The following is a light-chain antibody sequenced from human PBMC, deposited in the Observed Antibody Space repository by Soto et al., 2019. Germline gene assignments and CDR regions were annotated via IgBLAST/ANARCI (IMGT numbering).Light chain of an antibody. V-gene: IGLV2-23*02. Sequence: QSVLTQPASVSGSPGQSITISCTGTSSVVGSYNLVSWYQRHPGKAPKLMIYEVSKRPSGVSNRFSGSKSGNTASLTISGLQAEDEADYYCCSYAGSSTFVFGTGTKVTVL. CDR3: CSYAGSSTFV. CDR1: SSVVGSYNL. CDR2: EVS. J-gene: IGLJ1*01.